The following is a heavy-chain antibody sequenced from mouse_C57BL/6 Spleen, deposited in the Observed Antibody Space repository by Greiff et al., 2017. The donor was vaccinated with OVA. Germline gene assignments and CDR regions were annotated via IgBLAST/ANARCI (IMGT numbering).Heavy chain of an antibody. Sequence: QVQLQQSGAELVKPGASVKMSCKASGYTFTSYWITWVKQRPGQGLEWIGDIYPGSGSTNYNEKFKSKATLTVDTSSSTAYMQLSSLTSEDSAVYYCARGGSSSPYFDYWGQGTTLTVSS. D-gene: IGHD1-1*01. V-gene: IGHV1-55*01. CDR2: IYPGSGST. CDR1: GYTFTSYW. J-gene: IGHJ2*01. CDR3: ARGGSSSPYFDY.